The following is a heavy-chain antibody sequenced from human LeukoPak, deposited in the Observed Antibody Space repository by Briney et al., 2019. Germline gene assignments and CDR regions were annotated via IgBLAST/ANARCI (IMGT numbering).Heavy chain of an antibody. CDR3: AKDRGCSSTSCYEGTFDY. D-gene: IGHD2-2*01. CDR2: ISGSGGST. J-gene: IGHJ4*02. V-gene: IGHV3-23*01. CDR1: GFTFSSYA. Sequence: GGSLRLSCAASGFTFSSYAMSWVRQAPGKGLEWVSAISGSGGSTYYVDSVKGRFTISRDNSKNTLYLQMNSLRAEDTAVYYCAKDRGCSSTSCYEGTFDYWGQGTLVTVSS.